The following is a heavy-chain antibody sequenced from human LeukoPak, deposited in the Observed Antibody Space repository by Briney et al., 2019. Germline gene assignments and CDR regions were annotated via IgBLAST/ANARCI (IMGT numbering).Heavy chain of an antibody. CDR3: ARALHYDFWSGYYPYYFDY. V-gene: IGHV4-34*01. CDR1: GGSFSGYY. J-gene: IGHJ4*02. D-gene: IGHD3-3*01. CDR2: INHSGST. Sequence: SETLSLTCAVYGGSFSGYYWSWIRQPPGKGLEWIGEINHSGSTNYNPSLKSRVTISVDTSKNQFSLKLSSVTAADTAVYYCARALHYDFWSGYYPYYFDYWGQGTLVTVSS.